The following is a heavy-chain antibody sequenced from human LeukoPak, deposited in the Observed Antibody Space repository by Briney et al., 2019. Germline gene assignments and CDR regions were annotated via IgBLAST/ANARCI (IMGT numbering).Heavy chain of an antibody. CDR1: GFTFDDYG. J-gene: IGHJ5*02. D-gene: IGHD3-22*01. CDR3: ARANYYDSSGYPVPFDP. V-gene: IGHV3-20*04. CDR2: INWNGGST. Sequence: GGSLILSCAASGFTFDDYGMSWVRQAPGKGLEWVSGINWNGGSTGYADSVKGRFTISRDNAKNSLYLQMNSLRAEDTALYYCARANYYDSSGYPVPFDPWGQGTLVTVSS.